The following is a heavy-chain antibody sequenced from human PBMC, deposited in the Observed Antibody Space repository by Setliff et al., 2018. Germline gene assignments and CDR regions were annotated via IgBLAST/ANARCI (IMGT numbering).Heavy chain of an antibody. CDR2: LHTSGST. J-gene: IGHJ4*02. D-gene: IGHD1-26*01. V-gene: IGHV4-61*02. Sequence: SETLSLTCAVSANTLSTSYYWSWIRQPAGKGLEWVGRLHTSGSTNYNPSLKSRVTISVDTSKNQFSLKLSSVTAADTAVYFCARDNTIVGATDYWGQGTLVTVSS. CDR1: ANTLSTSYY. CDR3: ARDNTIVGATDY.